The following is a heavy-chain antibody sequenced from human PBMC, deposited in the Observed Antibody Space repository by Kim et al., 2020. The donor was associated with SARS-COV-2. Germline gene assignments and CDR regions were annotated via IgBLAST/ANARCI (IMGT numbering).Heavy chain of an antibody. CDR1: GGSISSSNYY. J-gene: IGHJ5*02. Sequence: SETLSLTCTVSGGSISSSNYYWGWIRQPPGKGPEWIGSISHSGSTYHNPSLESRVTMTVDTSKNQFSLKLNSVTATDTAVYWCARRGIPVAVNHWFDPWGQGILVTVSS. CDR3: ARRGIPVAVNHWFDP. V-gene: IGHV4-39*01. CDR2: ISHSGST. D-gene: IGHD6-13*01.